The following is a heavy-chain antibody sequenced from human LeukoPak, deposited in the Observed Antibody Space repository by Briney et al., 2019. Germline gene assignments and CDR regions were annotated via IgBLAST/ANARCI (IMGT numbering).Heavy chain of an antibody. CDR2: IYYSGST. J-gene: IGHJ4*02. Sequence: PSETLSLTCTVSRGSISNYYWGWIRQPPGKGLEWIGVIYYSGSTNYNPSLKSRVTISIDMSKNQFSLKLSSVTAADTAVYYCARVRGPYYFDYWGQGTLVTVSS. CDR1: RGSISNYY. V-gene: IGHV4-59*01. CDR3: ARVRGPYYFDY.